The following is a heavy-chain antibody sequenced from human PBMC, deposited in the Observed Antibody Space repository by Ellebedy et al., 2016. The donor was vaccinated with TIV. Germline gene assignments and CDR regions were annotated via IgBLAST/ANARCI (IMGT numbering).Heavy chain of an antibody. CDR1: GYTFTTYG. CDR2: TSAYNGNT. Sequence: AASVKVSCKASGYTFTTYGINWVRPAPGQGLEWMGWTSAYNGNTENAQKFQGRVTMTTDTSTSTAYMELRSLMSDDTAVYFCARGNWGEVGDYWGQGTLVTVSS. D-gene: IGHD7-27*01. V-gene: IGHV1-18*04. J-gene: IGHJ4*02. CDR3: ARGNWGEVGDY.